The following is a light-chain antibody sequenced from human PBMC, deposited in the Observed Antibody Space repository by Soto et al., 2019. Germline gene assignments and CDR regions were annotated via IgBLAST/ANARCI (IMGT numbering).Light chain of an antibody. Sequence: SYELTQPPSVSVAPGQTATITCGGNNIGSKTVNWYQQRPGQSPALVVYDDSDRPSGIPERFSGSNSGNTASLTISGVEAGDEADYYCHLWDSSSDPPIFGGGTQLTVL. CDR3: HLWDSSSDPPI. V-gene: IGLV3-21*02. CDR1: NIGSKT. CDR2: DDS. J-gene: IGLJ2*01.